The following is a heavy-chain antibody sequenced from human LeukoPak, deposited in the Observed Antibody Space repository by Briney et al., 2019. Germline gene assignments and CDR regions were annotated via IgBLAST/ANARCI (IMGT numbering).Heavy chain of an antibody. CDR3: ARDQDYGGNSDASDI. CDR2: IYYSGST. Sequence: KTSETLSLTCTVSGGSISSYYWSWIRQPPGKGLEWIGYIYYSGSTNYNPSLKSRVTISVDTSKNQFSLKLSSVTAADTAVYYCARDQDYGGNSDASDIWGQGTMVTVSS. V-gene: IGHV4-59*01. CDR1: GGSISSYY. J-gene: IGHJ3*02. D-gene: IGHD4-23*01.